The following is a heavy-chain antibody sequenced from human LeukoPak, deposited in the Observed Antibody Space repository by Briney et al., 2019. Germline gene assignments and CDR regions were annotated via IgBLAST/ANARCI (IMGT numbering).Heavy chain of an antibody. D-gene: IGHD1-26*01. J-gene: IGHJ6*03. Sequence: SVKVSCKASGCTFSSYAISWVRQAPGQGLEWMGGIIPIFGTSNYAQQFQGRVTITTDESTSTAYMELSSLRSEDTAVYYCAKGVGGSYYYYYYMDVWGKGTTVTVSS. CDR2: IIPIFGTS. CDR3: AKGVGGSYYYYYYMDV. V-gene: IGHV1-69*05. CDR1: GCTFSSYA.